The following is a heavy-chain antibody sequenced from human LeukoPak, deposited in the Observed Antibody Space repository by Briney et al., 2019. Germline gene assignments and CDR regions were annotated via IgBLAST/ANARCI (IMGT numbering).Heavy chain of an antibody. V-gene: IGHV3-33*01. CDR1: GFSFSSYG. Sequence: GGSLRLSCAGSGFSFSSYGMHWVRQAPGKGLEWLGYIWYDGSNPDYVDPVKGRFTISRDNSKNTVYLQMNSLRAEDTAVYHCARFVGSDYTGSFDLWGRGTPVTVSS. CDR2: IWYDGSNP. D-gene: IGHD3-10*01. J-gene: IGHJ4*02. CDR3: ARFVGSDYTGSFDL.